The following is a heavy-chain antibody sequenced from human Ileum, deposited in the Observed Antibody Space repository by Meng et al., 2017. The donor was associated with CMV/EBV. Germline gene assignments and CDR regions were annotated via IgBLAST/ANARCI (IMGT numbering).Heavy chain of an antibody. CDR1: GGSVSSYY. CDR3: ARAAARGVPVDL. Sequence: QLQRCESGPSLLMPSDTLALTCTVTGGSVSSYYWTWIRQSAGKGLEWIGRIHPSGTTDDNHSLRGRVTMSLDTSKNQFSLKLTSVTAADTAVYYCARAAARGVPVDLWGQGTLVTVSS. CDR2: IHPSGTT. V-gene: IGHV4-4*07. J-gene: IGHJ5*02. D-gene: IGHD3-10*01.